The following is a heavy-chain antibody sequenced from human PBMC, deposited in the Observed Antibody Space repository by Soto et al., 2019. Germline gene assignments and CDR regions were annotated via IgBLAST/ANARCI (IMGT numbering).Heavy chain of an antibody. CDR2: IYSGGST. J-gene: IGHJ4*02. D-gene: IGHD3-10*01. Sequence: EVQLVETGGGLIQPGGSLRLSCAASGFTVSSNYMSWVRQAPGKGLEWVSVIYSGGSTYYAASVKGRFTISRDNSKNTLYLQMNSLRAEDTAVYYCARVVDYYGSVSYYHDGDYWGQGTLVTVSS. V-gene: IGHV3-53*02. CDR3: ARVVDYYGSVSYYHDGDY. CDR1: GFTVSSNY.